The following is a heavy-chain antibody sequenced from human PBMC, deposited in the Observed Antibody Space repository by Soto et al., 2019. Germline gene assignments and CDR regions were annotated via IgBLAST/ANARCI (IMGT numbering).Heavy chain of an antibody. V-gene: IGHV3-74*01. Sequence: EVPLVESGGGLVQPGGSLRLSCAASGFTFSSFWMHWVRQTPGKGPVWVSRISTDGSSTGYADSVKGRFTISRDSAKNTLYLQMDSLRAEDTAIYSCARGGTVTTRWGLFDYLGQGTLVTVSS. J-gene: IGHJ4*02. D-gene: IGHD4-17*01. CDR2: ISTDGSST. CDR1: GFTFSSFW. CDR3: ARGGTVTTRWGLFDY.